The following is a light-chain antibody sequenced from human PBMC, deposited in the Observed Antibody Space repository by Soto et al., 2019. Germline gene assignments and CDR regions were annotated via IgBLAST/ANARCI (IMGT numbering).Light chain of an antibody. J-gene: IGKJ3*01. CDR1: QGISTW. V-gene: IGKV1D-12*01. Sequence: DIQMTQSPSFVSASVGDRVTITCRASQGISTWLVWYQQKPGKAPKLLIYAASSLQSGVPSRFSGSGSGTDFTLPISSLQPEDFATYFCQQSNSFPFTFGPGTKVDI. CDR3: QQSNSFPFT. CDR2: AAS.